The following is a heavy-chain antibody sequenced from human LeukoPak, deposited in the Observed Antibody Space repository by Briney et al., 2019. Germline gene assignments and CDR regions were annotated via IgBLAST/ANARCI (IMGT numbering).Heavy chain of an antibody. CDR2: IYYSGST. J-gene: IGHJ5*02. D-gene: IGHD3-9*01. V-gene: IGHV4-59*01. CDR1: GGSISSYY. Sequence: PSETLSLTCTVSGGSISSYYWSWIRQPPGKGLEWIGYIYYSGSTNYNPSLKSRVTISVDTSKNQFSLKLSSVTAADTAVYYCARDQMYYDILTGYRGGWFDPWGQGTLVTASS. CDR3: ARDQMYYDILTGYRGGWFDP.